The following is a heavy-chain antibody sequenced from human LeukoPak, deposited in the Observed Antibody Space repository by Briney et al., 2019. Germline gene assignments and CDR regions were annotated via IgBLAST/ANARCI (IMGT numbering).Heavy chain of an antibody. CDR1: GFTFTSFA. CDR3: AKPTVAGSNYGSGSPNWFDP. Sequence: GGSLRLSCAASGFTFTSFAMSWVRQGPGKGLEWVSAISGSSGSAYYADSVKGRFTISRDNSKNTLYLQMDSLRAEDTAVYYCAKPTVAGSNYGSGSPNWFDPWGQGTLVTVSS. CDR2: ISGSSGSA. D-gene: IGHD3-10*01. J-gene: IGHJ5*02. V-gene: IGHV3-23*01.